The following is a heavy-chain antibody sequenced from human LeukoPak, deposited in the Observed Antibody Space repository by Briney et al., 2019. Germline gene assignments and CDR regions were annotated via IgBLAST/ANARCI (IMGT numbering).Heavy chain of an antibody. D-gene: IGHD5-18*01. V-gene: IGHV1-2*02. Sequence: GASVKVSCKASGYTFTGYYMHWVRQAPGQGLEWMGWINPNSGGTNYAQKFQGRVTMTRDTSISTAYMELSRLRSDDTAVYYCARSRPKTRIQLYYMDVWGKGTTVTVSS. CDR1: GYTFTGYY. CDR3: ARSRPKTRIQLYYMDV. CDR2: INPNSGGT. J-gene: IGHJ6*03.